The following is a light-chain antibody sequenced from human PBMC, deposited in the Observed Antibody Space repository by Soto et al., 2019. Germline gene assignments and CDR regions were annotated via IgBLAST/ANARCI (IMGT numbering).Light chain of an antibody. J-gene: IGLJ1*01. CDR1: SSNIGAGYD. Sequence: QSVLTQPPSVSGAPGQRVTISCTGSSSNIGAGYDVHWYQQLPGTAPTLLIYDDNNRPSGVPDRFSGSKSGTSASLAITGLQPEDEADYYCQSYDSSLSGSIVFGTGTKLTVL. CDR2: DDN. CDR3: QSYDSSLSGSIV. V-gene: IGLV1-40*01.